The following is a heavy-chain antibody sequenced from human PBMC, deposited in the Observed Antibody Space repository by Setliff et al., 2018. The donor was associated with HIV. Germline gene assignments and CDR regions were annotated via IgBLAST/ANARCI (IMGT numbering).Heavy chain of an antibody. Sequence: PSETLSLTCGVSGIPIGRVYSWAWIRQPPGKGLEWIGTISHSGSTHYNSPLQGRISISIDTSKNQFSLTLTSVTAADTAMYYCARDQSDYNVLTGFGDFDYWGHGTLVTVSS. D-gene: IGHD3-9*01. V-gene: IGHV4-38-2*02. J-gene: IGHJ4*01. CDR1: GIPIGRVYS. CDR3: ARDQSDYNVLTGFGDFDY. CDR2: ISHSGST.